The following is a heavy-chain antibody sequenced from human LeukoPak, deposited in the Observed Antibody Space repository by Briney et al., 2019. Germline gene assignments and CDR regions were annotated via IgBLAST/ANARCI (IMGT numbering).Heavy chain of an antibody. CDR2: IYYSGST. CDR1: GGSISSSSYY. CDR3: AREDYGDYGVY. J-gene: IGHJ4*02. D-gene: IGHD4-17*01. Sequence: SETLSLTCTVSGGSISSSSYYWGWIRQPPGKGLEWIGSIYYSGSTYYNPSLKSRVTISVDTSKNQFSLKLSSVTAADTAVYYCAREDYGDYGVYWGQGTLVTVSS. V-gene: IGHV4-39*01.